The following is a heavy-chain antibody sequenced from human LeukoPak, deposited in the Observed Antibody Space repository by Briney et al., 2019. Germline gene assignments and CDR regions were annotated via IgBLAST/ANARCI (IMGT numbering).Heavy chain of an antibody. V-gene: IGHV4-61*02. Sequence: SETLSLTCTVSGGSISSSSYYWGWIRQPAGKGLEWIGRFFTSGSTNYNPSLKSRVTISVDTSKNQFSLRLSSVTAADTAVYYCARGAMVRALADWGQGTLVTVSS. J-gene: IGHJ4*02. CDR2: FFTSGST. CDR1: GGSISSSSYY. CDR3: ARGAMVRALAD. D-gene: IGHD3-10*01.